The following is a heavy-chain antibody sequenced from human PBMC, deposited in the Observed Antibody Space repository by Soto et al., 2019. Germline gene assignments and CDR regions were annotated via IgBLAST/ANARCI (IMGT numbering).Heavy chain of an antibody. J-gene: IGHJ4*02. CDR3: ARALYRSRTFYAFDN. D-gene: IGHD3-16*01. CDR2: ISAYNGNT. CDR1: GYTPTKYD. V-gene: IGHV1-18*01. Sequence: QVPLVQSGAEVKKPGASVTVSCKTSGYTPTKYDIGWVRQAPGQGLEWMGWISAYNGNTNSAQKLQGRLTMTTDTSTRTAYMELRSLRSDDTSVYYCARALYRSRTFYAFDNWGQGTLVTVSS.